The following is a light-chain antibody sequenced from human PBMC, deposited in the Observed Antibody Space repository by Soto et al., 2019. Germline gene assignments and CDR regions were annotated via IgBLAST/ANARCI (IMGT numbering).Light chain of an antibody. Sequence: DTQMTQSPSSVSASVGDRVTITCRASQGINSWLAWYQEKPGKAPKLLIYAASSLHSGVPSRFSGSGSGTDFTLTISGLQPDDFATYYCQQANSFPPTLGPGTKVDIK. CDR1: QGINSW. V-gene: IGKV1-12*01. CDR2: AAS. J-gene: IGKJ3*01. CDR3: QQANSFPPT.